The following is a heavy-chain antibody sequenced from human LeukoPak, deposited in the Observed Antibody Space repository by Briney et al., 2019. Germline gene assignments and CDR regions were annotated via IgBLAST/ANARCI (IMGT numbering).Heavy chain of an antibody. J-gene: IGHJ4*02. CDR3: AGGGAQEFDY. CDR2: IYYSGST. CDR1: GGSISSSSYY. V-gene: IGHV4-39*07. D-gene: IGHD3-16*01. Sequence: SETLSHTCTVSGGSISSSSYYWGWIRQPPGKGLEWIGSIYYSGSTNYNPSLKSRVTMSVDTSKNQFSLKLSSVTAADTAVYYCAGGGAQEFDYWGQGTLVTVSS.